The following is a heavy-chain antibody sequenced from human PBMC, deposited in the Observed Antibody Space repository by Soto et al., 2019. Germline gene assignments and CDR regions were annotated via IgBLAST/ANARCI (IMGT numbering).Heavy chain of an antibody. CDR1: GFTFSDFA. D-gene: IGHD2-2*03. V-gene: IGHV3-23*01. J-gene: IGHJ4*02. Sequence: EVQVLESGGGLVQPGGSLRLSCAATGFTFSDFAMSWFRQATGKGLEWVSRIYGGGNGPHYADSVKGRVTISRDNSKNTLYLQMNSLSAEDTAVYYCAKMEGMDPWAYSFDYWGQGTLVTVSS. CDR2: IYGGGNGP. CDR3: AKMEGMDPWAYSFDY.